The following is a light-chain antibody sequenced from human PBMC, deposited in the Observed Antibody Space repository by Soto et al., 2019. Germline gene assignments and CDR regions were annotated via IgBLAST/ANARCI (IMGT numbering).Light chain of an antibody. Sequence: QSVLTQPASVSGSPGQSITISCTGTSIDIGVYDFVSWYQHHPGKAPRLIIYEVVQRPSGVPDRFSGSKSGNTASLTVSGLQAADEADYFCKSYAGSNTYVFGSGTKVTVL. CDR3: KSYAGSNTYV. J-gene: IGLJ1*01. V-gene: IGLV2-8*01. CDR2: EVV. CDR1: SIDIGVYDF.